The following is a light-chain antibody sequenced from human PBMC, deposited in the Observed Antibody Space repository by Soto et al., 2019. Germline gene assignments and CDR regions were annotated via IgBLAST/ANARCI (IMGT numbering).Light chain of an antibody. CDR2: GAS. V-gene: IGKV3-15*01. CDR1: QSVSSN. CDR3: EQYNNWPRT. Sequence: EIVMTQSPATLSVSPGERATLSCRASQSVSSNLAWYQQQPGQAPRLLIYGASTRATGIPARFSGSRSGTEFTLTLSSLPSEDFAVYYCEQYNNWPRTFGKGTKLEIK. J-gene: IGKJ2*01.